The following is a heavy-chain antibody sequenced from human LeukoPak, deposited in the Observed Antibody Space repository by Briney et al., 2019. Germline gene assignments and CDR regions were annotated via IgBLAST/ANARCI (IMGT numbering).Heavy chain of an antibody. D-gene: IGHD3-22*01. J-gene: IGHJ4*02. CDR1: GGSVSNGNFY. CDR2: IYYTGSA. V-gene: IGHV4-61*01. CDR3: ARGPPYSYDSSGYYRFDS. Sequence: SETLSLTCTVSGGSVSNGNFYWSWLRQPPGKALEWIGYIYYTGSAYYSPSLEGRVRISVDTSKNQFSVKLNSVTAADTAVYYCARGPPYSYDSSGYYRFDSWGQGTLVTVSA.